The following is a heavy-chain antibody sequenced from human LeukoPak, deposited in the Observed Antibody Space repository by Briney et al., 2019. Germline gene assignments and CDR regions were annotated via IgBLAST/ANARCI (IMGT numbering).Heavy chain of an antibody. CDR2: ISGSGGST. CDR1: RFTFSNFG. D-gene: IGHD3-22*01. J-gene: IGHJ4*02. V-gene: IGHV3-23*01. Sequence: PGGSLRLSCAASRFTFSNFGMSWVRQAPGKGLEWVSAISGSGGSTYYADSVKGRFTISRDSTKNTLYLQMNSLRAEDTAIYYCAKSSYYDSSGYYREYYFDYWGQGTLVTVSS. CDR3: AKSSYYDSSGYYREYYFDY.